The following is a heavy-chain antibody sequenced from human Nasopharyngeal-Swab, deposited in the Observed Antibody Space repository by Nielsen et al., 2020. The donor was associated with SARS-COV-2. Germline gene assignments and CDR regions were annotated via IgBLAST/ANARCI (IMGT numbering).Heavy chain of an antibody. CDR2: ISYDGSNK. V-gene: IGHV3-30*18. J-gene: IGHJ6*02. CDR1: GFTFSSYG. CDR3: AKVVVIGEDYYYGMDV. Sequence: GESLKISCVASGFTFSSYGMHWVRQAPGKGLEWVAVISYDGSNKYYADSVKGRFTISRDNSKNTLYLQMNSLRAEDTAVYYCAKVVVIGEDYYYGMDVWGQGTTVTVSS. D-gene: IGHD2-15*01.